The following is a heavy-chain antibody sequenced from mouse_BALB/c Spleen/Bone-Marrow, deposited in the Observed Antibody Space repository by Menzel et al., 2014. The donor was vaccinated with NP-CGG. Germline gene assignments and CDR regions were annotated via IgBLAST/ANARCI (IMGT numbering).Heavy chain of an antibody. Sequence: EVQGVESGGGLVQPGGSLRLSCATSGSTFXDYYMNWVRQPPGKALEWLAFIRNKAYGYTTEYSASVKGRFTISRDNSQNILYLQMNTLRAEDSATYYCARDMGGLLFDSWGQGTTLSVSS. V-gene: IGHV7-3*02. CDR3: ARDMGGLLFDS. CDR2: IRNKAYGYTT. D-gene: IGHD1-1*01. J-gene: IGHJ2*01. CDR1: GSTFXDYY.